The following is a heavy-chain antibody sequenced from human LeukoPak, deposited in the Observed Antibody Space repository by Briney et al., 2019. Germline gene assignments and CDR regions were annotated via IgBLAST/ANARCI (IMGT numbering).Heavy chain of an antibody. CDR1: GYFISSCYY. D-gene: IGHD3-10*01. CDR2: YYHTGTT. Sequence: WVTLSLICAVSGYFISSCYYLGWLRQPAGEGVGLIASYYHTGTTYYNPSLKGRVTISLGTSKNQFSLKMSSVTAADTAVYYCGRDLGGAGSYYYEWGQGTLVTVSS. J-gene: IGHJ4*02. V-gene: IGHV4-38-2*02. CDR3: GRDLGGAGSYYYE.